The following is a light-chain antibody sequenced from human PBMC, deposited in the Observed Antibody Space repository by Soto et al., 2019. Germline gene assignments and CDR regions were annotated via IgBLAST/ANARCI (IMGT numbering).Light chain of an antibody. CDR2: AAS. Sequence: AIRITDSKSSLSPSKRDRGTITFRASQGISSYLAWYQQKPGKAPKLLIYAASTLQSGVPSRFSGSGSGTDFTLTISCLQSEDFATYYCQQYYSYPRTFGQGTKVDIK. CDR3: QQYYSYPRT. J-gene: IGKJ1*01. CDR1: QGISSY. V-gene: IGKV1-8*01.